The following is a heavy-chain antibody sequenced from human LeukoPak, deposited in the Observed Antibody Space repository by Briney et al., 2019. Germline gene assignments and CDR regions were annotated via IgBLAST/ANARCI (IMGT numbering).Heavy chain of an antibody. D-gene: IGHD6-13*01. CDR3: ASSPAYSSSWYAIDN. V-gene: IGHV3-13*01. Sequence: GGSLRLSCAASGFTFTNYDMHWVRHAAGKGLDRVSAIGTAGDTYYPGSVKGRFTISRENAKNSLYLQMNSLSAGDTAVYYCASSPAYSSSWYAIDNWGQGTLVTVSS. CDR1: GFTFTNYD. CDR2: IGTAGDT. J-gene: IGHJ4*02.